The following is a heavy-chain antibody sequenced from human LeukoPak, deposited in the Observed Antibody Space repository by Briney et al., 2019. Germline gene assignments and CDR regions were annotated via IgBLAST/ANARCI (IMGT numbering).Heavy chain of an antibody. D-gene: IGHD5-18*01. CDR2: IYSDGRI. Sequence: GGSLRLSCEASGFIFSDYYMSWVRQAPGKGLEWVSVIYSDGRIHSADSVKGRFTISRDDSKNTLSLQMNSLRAEDTAVYYCARESGYSYGLAGFFDYWGQGTLVTVSS. CDR3: ARESGYSYGLAGFFDY. CDR1: GFIFSDYY. V-gene: IGHV3-53*01. J-gene: IGHJ4*02.